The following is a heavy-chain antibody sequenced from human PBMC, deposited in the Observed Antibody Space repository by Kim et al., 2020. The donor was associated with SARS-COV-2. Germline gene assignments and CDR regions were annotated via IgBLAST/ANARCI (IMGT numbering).Heavy chain of an antibody. J-gene: IGHJ6*02. V-gene: IGHV3-73*01. Sequence: ATADAASAIGRFTISRDDSKTTAYLQMNSLKTEDTAVYYCIGGHDSYALDVWGQGTTVTVSS. CDR3: IGGHDSYALDV. D-gene: IGHD5-12*01. CDR2: AT.